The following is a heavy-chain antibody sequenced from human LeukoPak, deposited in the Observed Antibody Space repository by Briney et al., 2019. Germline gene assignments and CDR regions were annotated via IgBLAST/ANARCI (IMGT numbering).Heavy chain of an antibody. V-gene: IGHV3-23*01. CDR3: AKDPPYYYDSSGSYGEY. D-gene: IGHD3-22*01. CDR1: GFTFSSYA. CDR2: ISGSGGST. J-gene: IGHJ4*02. Sequence: PGGPLRLSCAASGFTFSSYAMSWVRQAPGKGLEWVSAISGSGGSTYYADSVKARFTISRDNSEDTLYLQMNSLRAEDTAVYYCAKDPPYYYDSSGSYGEYWGQGTLVTVSS.